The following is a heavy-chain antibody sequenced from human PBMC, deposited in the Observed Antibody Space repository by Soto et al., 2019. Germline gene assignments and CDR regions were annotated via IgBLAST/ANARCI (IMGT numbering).Heavy chain of an antibody. J-gene: IGHJ4*02. D-gene: IGHD6-19*01. Sequence: QITLKESGPTLVRPTQTLTLTCTFSGFSFSTSGLGVGWLRQPPGKALEWLALIYWNDDKRYSPSLKARLTITKDTSKNQVVLTMTNMDPVDTATYYCEHRPSGWYLFDYWGQGTLVTVSS. CDR2: IYWNDDK. V-gene: IGHV2-5*01. CDR1: GFSFSTSGLG. CDR3: EHRPSGWYLFDY.